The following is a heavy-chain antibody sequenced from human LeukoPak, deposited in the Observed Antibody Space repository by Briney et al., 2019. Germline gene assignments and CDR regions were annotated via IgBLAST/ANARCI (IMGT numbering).Heavy chain of an antibody. CDR2: IRYDGSNK. V-gene: IGHV3-30*02. J-gene: IGHJ4*02. CDR1: GFTFSSYG. D-gene: IGHD2-15*01. CDR3: AKDEVGSPFTGFDY. Sequence: GGSLRLSCAASGFTFSSYGMHWVRQAPGKGLEWVAFIRYDGSNKYYADSVKGRFTISRDNSKNTLYLQMNSLRAEDTAVYYCAKDEVGSPFTGFDYWGQGTLVTVSS.